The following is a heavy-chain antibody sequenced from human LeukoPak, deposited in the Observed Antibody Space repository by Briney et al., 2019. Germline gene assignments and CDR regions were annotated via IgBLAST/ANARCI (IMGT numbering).Heavy chain of an antibody. CDR3: ARGESWLRFLRFDY. CDR1: GFTFDDYA. D-gene: IGHD5-12*01. CDR2: ISWNSGSI. Sequence: GGSLRLSCAAPGFTFDDYAMHWVRQAPGKGLEWVSGISWNSGSIDYADSVKGRFTISRDNANHSLYLQMNSLRDEDTAVYYCARGESWLRFLRFDYWGQGTLVTVSS. J-gene: IGHJ4*02. V-gene: IGHV3-9*01.